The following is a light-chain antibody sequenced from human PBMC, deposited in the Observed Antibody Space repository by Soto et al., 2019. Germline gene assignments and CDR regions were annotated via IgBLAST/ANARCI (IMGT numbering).Light chain of an antibody. CDR2: DAS. V-gene: IGKV3-20*01. CDR1: QTFGRTY. Sequence: ESVLTQSQGTLSLSPGDRVTLSCRASQTFGRTYLAWYQQQPGQPHSLLIYDASSRANGIPDRFSGSGSGTDFTLTISRLEPEDFAVYYCRQFGTSPLFTFGQGTKLEIK. CDR3: RQFGTSPLFT. J-gene: IGKJ2*01.